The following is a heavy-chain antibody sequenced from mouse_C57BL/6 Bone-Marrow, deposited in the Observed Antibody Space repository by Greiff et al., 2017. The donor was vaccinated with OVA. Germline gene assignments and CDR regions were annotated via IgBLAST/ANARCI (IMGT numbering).Heavy chain of an antibody. CDR2: INPDSSTT. V-gene: IGHV4-1*01. J-gene: IGHJ1*03. D-gene: IGHD2-4*01. Sequence: EVQLVESGGGLVQPGGSLKLSCAASGFDFSRYWMSWVRRAPGKGLEWIGEINPDSSTTNYAPTLKDKFIISRDTAKNTQYLQMSKVRSEDTALYYYARTIYYDYHWYFDDWGKGTTLTVSS. CDR3: ARTIYYDYHWYFDD. CDR1: GFDFSRYW.